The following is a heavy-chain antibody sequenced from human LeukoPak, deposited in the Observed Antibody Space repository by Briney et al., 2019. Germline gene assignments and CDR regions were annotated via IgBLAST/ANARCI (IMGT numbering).Heavy chain of an antibody. CDR1: GFTFSRNS. Sequence: GGSLRLSCAASGFTFSRNSMNWVRQAPGKGLELVSSISSSSTYIYYADSVKGRFTISRDNAKNSLYLQMNSLRAEDTAVYYCARDGIAAAGTFDYWGQGTLVAVSS. CDR3: ARDGIAAAGTFDY. D-gene: IGHD6-13*01. V-gene: IGHV3-21*01. J-gene: IGHJ4*02. CDR2: ISSSSTYI.